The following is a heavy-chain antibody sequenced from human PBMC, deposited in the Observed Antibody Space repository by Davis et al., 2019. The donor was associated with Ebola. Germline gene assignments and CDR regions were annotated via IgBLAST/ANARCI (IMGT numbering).Heavy chain of an antibody. CDR2: IYPGDSDT. V-gene: IGHV5-51*01. Sequence: GESLKISCKDSGNSFTSHWIGWVRQMPGKGLECMGIIYPGDSDTRYSPSFQGQVTISADKSINTAYLQWSSLKASDTAMYYCASPRRTITGMDDAFDIWGQGTIVTVSS. CDR3: ASPRRTITGMDDAFDI. J-gene: IGHJ3*02. D-gene: IGHD2-8*02. CDR1: GNSFTSHW.